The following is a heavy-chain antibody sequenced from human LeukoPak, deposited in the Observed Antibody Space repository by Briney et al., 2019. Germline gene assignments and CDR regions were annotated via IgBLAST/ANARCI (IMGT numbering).Heavy chain of an antibody. Sequence: SETLSLTCTVSGGSISSGGYYWSWIRQPPGKGLEWIGSIYYSGSTYYNPSLKSRVTISVDTSKNQFSLKLSSVTAADTAVYYCARARIAAGVRDWFDPWGQGTLVTVSS. CDR3: ARARIAAGVRDWFDP. D-gene: IGHD6-13*01. J-gene: IGHJ5*02. V-gene: IGHV4-39*07. CDR2: IYYSGST. CDR1: GGSISSGGYY.